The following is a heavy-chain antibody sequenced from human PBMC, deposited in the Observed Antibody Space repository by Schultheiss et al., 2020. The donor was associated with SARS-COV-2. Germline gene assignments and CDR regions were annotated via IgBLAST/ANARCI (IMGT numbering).Heavy chain of an antibody. CDR2: IYYSGST. J-gene: IGHJ4*02. V-gene: IGHV4-38-2*02. Sequence: SETLSLTCTVSGYSISSGYYWGWIRQPPGKGLEWIGYIYYSGSTNYNPSLKSRVTISVDTSKNQFSLKLSSVTAADTAVYYCAKDPGYSGYDKPLDYWGQGTLVTVSS. CDR1: GYSISSGYY. CDR3: AKDPGYSGYDKPLDY. D-gene: IGHD5-12*01.